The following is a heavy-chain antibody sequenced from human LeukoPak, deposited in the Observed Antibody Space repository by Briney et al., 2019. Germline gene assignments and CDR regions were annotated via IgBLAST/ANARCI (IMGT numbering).Heavy chain of an antibody. CDR2: INHSGST. CDR3: ATYQRNDCGGDCYLLNWFDP. CDR1: GGSFSGYY. V-gene: IGHV4-34*01. D-gene: IGHD2-21*02. Sequence: SETLSLTCAVYGGSFSGYYWSWIRQPPGKGLEWIGEINHSGSTNYNPSLKSRVTISVDTSKNQFPLKLSSVTAADTAVYYCATYQRNDCGGDCYLLNWFDPWGQGTLVTVSS. J-gene: IGHJ5*02.